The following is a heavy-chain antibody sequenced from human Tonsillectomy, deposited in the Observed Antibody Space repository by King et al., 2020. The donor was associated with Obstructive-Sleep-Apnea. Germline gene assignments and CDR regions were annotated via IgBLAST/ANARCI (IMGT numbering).Heavy chain of an antibody. Sequence: PLQESGPGLVKPSQTLSLTCTVSGGSISSGGYYWSWIRQHPGKGLEWIGYIYDSGSSYYNPSLKSRVTISADTSKNQFSLRLSSVTAADTAVYYCARERANYDFLTGYPQAYYGMDVWGQGTTVTVSS. CDR2: IYDSGSS. V-gene: IGHV4-31*03. CDR3: ARERANYDFLTGYPQAYYGMDV. J-gene: IGHJ6*02. D-gene: IGHD3-9*01. CDR1: GGSISSGGYY.